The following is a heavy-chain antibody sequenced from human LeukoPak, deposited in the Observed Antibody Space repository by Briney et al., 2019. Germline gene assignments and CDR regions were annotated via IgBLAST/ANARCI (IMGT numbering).Heavy chain of an antibody. D-gene: IGHD3-22*01. CDR1: GFTFSIYG. J-gene: IGHJ4*02. CDR3: AREAEKYYYDSSGSTSDY. V-gene: IGHV3-33*05. CDR2: IAYDGGYK. Sequence: GGSLTLSCAASGFTFSIYGMHWVRQAPGKGLEWVAVIAYDGGYKYYADSVKGRFTISRDDSKNSVYLQMNSLRDEDTAVYYCAREAEKYYYDSSGSTSDYWGQGTLVTVSP.